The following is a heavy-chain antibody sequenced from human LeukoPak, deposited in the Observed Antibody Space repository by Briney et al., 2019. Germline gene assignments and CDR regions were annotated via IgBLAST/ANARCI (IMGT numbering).Heavy chain of an antibody. J-gene: IGHJ5*02. V-gene: IGHV1-8*02. CDR2: MNPNSGNT. CDR3: ARYVGSSSSAKLNWFDP. Sequence: ASVKVSCKASGYTFTSYDINWVRQATGQGLEWMGWMNPNSGNTGYAQKFQGRVTMTRDMSTSTVYMELSSLRSEDTAVYYCARYVGSSSSAKLNWFDPWGQGTLVTVSS. CDR1: GYTFTSYD. D-gene: IGHD6-6*01.